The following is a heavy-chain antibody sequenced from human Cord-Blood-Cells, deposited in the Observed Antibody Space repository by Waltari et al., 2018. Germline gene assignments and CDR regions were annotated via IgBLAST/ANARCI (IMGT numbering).Heavy chain of an antibody. CDR1: GGSISSSSYY. V-gene: IGHV4-39*01. D-gene: IGHD5-18*01. CDR2: IYYRGST. CDR3: ASQGDTAMVDY. J-gene: IGHJ4*02. Sequence: QLQLQESGPGLVKPSETLSLTCTVSGGSISSSSYYWGWIRQPPGKGLEWIGSIYYRGSTYYNPSLKSRVTISVDTSKNQFSLKLSSVTAADTAVYYCASQGDTAMVDYWGQGTLVTVSS.